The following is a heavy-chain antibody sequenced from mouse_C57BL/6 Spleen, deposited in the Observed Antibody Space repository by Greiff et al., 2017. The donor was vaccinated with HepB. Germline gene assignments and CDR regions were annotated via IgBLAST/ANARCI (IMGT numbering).Heavy chain of an antibody. CDR3: ARNKDYYGSSYAFDY. CDR2: ISSGGSYT. J-gene: IGHJ2*01. CDR1: GFTFSSYG. V-gene: IGHV5-6*02. Sequence: DVMLVESGGDLVKPGGSLKLSCAASGFTFSSYGMSWVRQTPDKRLEWVATISSGGSYTYYPDSVKGRFTISRDNAKNTLYLQMSSLKSEDTAMYYCARNKDYYGSSYAFDYWGQGTTLTVSS. D-gene: IGHD1-1*01.